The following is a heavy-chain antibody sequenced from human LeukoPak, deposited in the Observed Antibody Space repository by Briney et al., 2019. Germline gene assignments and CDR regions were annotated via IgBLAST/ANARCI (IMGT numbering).Heavy chain of an antibody. D-gene: IGHD1-26*01. CDR2: ISSSSSYI. Sequence: WIRQPPGKGLEWVSSISSSSSYIYYADSVKGRFTISRDNAKNSLYLQMNSLRAEDTAVYYCARGAGATRKIDYWGQGTLVTVSS. CDR3: ARGAGATRKIDY. J-gene: IGHJ4*02. V-gene: IGHV3-21*01.